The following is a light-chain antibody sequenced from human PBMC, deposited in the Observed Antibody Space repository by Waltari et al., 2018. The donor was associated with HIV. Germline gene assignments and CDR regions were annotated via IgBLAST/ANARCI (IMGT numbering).Light chain of an antibody. CDR3: HVWDSSSYECV. J-gene: IGLJ3*02. V-gene: IGLV3-21*04. CDR2: DDS. CDR1: DIGTKR. Sequence: SYVLTQPPSVSVAPGKTANVACGGSDIGTKRVHWYQQRPGQAPVLVIYDDSNRPSGIPERFSGSNSGNTATLTIARAEAGDEADYYCHVWDSSSYECVFGGGTKLTVL.